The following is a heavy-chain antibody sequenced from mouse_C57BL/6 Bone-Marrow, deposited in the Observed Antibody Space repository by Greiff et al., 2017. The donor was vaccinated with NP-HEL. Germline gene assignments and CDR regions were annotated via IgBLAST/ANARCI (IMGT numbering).Heavy chain of an antibody. J-gene: IGHJ3*01. CDR3: ATGDYPAWFAY. CDR2: IYPGDGDT. Sequence: VQLQQSGPELVKPGASVTISCKASGYAFSSSWMNWVKQRPGKGLEWIGRIYPGDGDTNYNGKFKGKATLTADKSSSTAYMQLSSLPSEDSAVYFCATGDYPAWFAYWGQGTLVTVSA. D-gene: IGHD2-4*01. V-gene: IGHV1-82*01. CDR1: GYAFSSSW.